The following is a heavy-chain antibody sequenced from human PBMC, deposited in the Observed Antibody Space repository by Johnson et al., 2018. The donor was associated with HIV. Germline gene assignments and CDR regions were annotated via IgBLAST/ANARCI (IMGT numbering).Heavy chain of an antibody. V-gene: IGHV3-15*01. CDR3: SSDKGFCSGGNCHDAFDI. CDR1: GFTFTDAW. D-gene: IGHD2-15*01. Sequence: MLLVESGGGLVKPGGSLRLSCAVSGFTFTDAWMSWVRQAPGKGLEWVGRIKRKADGGTTDYAAPVKGRFSISRDDSKTTVYLQMNSLQTEDTAFYYCSSDKGFCSGGNCHDAFDIWG. J-gene: IGHJ3*02. CDR2: IKRKADGGTT.